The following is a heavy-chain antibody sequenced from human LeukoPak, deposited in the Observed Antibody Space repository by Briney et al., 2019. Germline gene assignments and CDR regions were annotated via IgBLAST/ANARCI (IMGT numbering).Heavy chain of an antibody. V-gene: IGHV4-59*01. CDR2: IYYSGTT. CDR3: AREDPQTTVPEGMDV. D-gene: IGHD4-17*01. CDR1: GGSIGIYY. Sequence: SETLSLTCTVSGGSIGIYYWNRIRQPAGKGLEWIGYIYYSGTTNYNPSLKSRVTITVDTSKNQFSLQLRSVTAADTAVYYCAREDPQTTVPEGMDVWGQGTTVTVSS. J-gene: IGHJ6*02.